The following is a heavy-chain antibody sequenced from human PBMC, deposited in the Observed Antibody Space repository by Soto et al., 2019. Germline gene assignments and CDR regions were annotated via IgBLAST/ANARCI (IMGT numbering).Heavy chain of an antibody. CDR3: ASGGTSPISGYGY. CDR1: GYTFTGYY. J-gene: IGHJ4*02. Sequence: ASVKVSCKASGYTFTGYYIHWVRQAPGQGLEWMGWINPNSGGTNYAQKFQGWVTMTRDTSISTAYMELSRLRSDGTAVYYCASGGTSPISGYGYWGQGTLVTVSS. V-gene: IGHV1-2*04. CDR2: INPNSGGT. D-gene: IGHD5-12*01.